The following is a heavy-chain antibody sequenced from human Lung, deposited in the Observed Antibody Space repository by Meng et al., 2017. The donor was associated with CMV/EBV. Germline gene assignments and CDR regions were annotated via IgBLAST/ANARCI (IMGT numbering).Heavy chain of an antibody. CDR2: IRHDGTNK. J-gene: IGHJ4*02. CDR3: AKDLLLFGGPNAYFDQ. D-gene: IGHD3-16*01. V-gene: IGHV3-30*02. Sequence: GESLKISCAASGFRFDDYGMHWVRQTPGKGLEWVAFIRHDGTNKFYGDSVKGRFTISRDNSKNTVYLQMNSLRPGETAVYYCAKDLLLFGGPNAYFDQWGQGTLVTVSS. CDR1: GFRFDDYG.